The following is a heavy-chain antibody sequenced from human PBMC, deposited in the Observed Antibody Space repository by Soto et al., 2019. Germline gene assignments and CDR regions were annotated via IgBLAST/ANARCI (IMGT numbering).Heavy chain of an antibody. Sequence: QVQLVESGGGVVQPGRSLRLSCAASGFAFSSYGIHWVRQAPGKGLEWVAVISYDGSNKFYADPVKGRFTISRDNSKNTVYLQMDSLRVEDTAVYYCAKGSFYMVRGVIFYFDYWGQGTLVTVSS. V-gene: IGHV3-30*18. CDR1: GFAFSSYG. CDR3: AKGSFYMVRGVIFYFDY. D-gene: IGHD3-10*01. CDR2: ISYDGSNK. J-gene: IGHJ4*02.